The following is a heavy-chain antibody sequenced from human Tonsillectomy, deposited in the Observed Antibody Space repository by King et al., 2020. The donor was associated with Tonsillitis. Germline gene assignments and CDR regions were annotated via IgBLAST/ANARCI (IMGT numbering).Heavy chain of an antibody. D-gene: IGHD4-17*01. J-gene: IGHJ3*02. CDR3: GRLTKNYGDYEGAFDI. V-gene: IGHV1-46*01. CDR2: INPSGGST. Sequence: VQLVESGAEVEKPGASVMLSCKASGYTFTSYFMHWVRQAPGQGLEWMGIINPSGGSTTYAQKFQGRVTMTRDTSTSTVYMELSSLRSEDTAVYYCGRLTKNYGDYEGAFDIWGQGTLVTVSS. CDR1: GYTFTSYF.